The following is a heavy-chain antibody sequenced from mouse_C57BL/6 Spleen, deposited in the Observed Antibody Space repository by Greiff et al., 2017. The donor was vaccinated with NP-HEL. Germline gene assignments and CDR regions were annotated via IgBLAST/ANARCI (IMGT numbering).Heavy chain of an antibody. CDR2: INPNNGGT. V-gene: IGHV1-18*01. CDR1: GYTFTDYN. Sequence: VQLQQSGPELVKPGASVKIPCKASGYTFTDYNMDWVKQSHGKSLEWIGDINPNNGGTIYNQKFKGKATLTVAKSSCTAYIELRSLTSEDTAAYYCARLLYDYDLYYFDDWGQGTTLTASS. D-gene: IGHD2-4*01. J-gene: IGHJ2*01. CDR3: ARLLYDYDLYYFDD.